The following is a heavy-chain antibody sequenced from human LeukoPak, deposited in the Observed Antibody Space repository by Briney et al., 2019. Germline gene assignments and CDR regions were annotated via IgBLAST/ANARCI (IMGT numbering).Heavy chain of an antibody. D-gene: IGHD5-24*01. CDR1: GFSLINSD. Sequence: GGSLRLSCAASGFSLINSDMHWVRQAPGKGLEWVAFIHYDGSEKRYADSLKGRFTISRDNSKNSLYLQMNSLRGGDAAVYYCARNRVGFHYADAFDMWGQGTMVTVSS. V-gene: IGHV3-30*02. CDR2: IHYDGSEK. J-gene: IGHJ3*02. CDR3: ARNRVGFHYADAFDM.